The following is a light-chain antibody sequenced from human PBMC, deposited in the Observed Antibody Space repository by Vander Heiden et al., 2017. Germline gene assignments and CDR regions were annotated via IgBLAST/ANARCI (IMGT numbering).Light chain of an antibody. CDR3: QQLDTYRSIT. V-gene: IGKV1-9*01. Sequence: DIQLTQSPSFLSASVGDRVTITCRASQGISSYLAWYQQKPGRAPNLLIYAASTLQSGVPSRFSGSGSGTEFTLTISSLQPDDFATYYCQQLDTYRSITFGQGTRLEIK. J-gene: IGKJ5*01. CDR1: QGISSY. CDR2: AAS.